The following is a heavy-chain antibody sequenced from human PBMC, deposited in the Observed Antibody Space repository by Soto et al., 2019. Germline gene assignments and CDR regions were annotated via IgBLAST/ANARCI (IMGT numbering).Heavy chain of an antibody. CDR1: GFTFSDSV. D-gene: IGHD3-9*01. V-gene: IGHV3-23*01. CDR2: MSGDGRR. J-gene: IGHJ4*02. CDR3: VKWHTSNFASLPFTGFDF. Sequence: PGGSLRLSCVGSGFTFSDSVMAWVRQAPGKGLGWLSVMSGDGRRRDALSVTGRFTISRDNSKSTLYLQMRSLRAEDAAAYYCVKWHTSNFASLPFTGFDFWGQGTQVTVSS.